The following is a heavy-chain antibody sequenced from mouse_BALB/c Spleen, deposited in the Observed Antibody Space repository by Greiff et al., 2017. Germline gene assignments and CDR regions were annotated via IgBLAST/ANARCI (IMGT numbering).Heavy chain of an antibody. CDR3: TRGGHLYDFDY. Sequence: VQLQRSGPVLARPGASVKMSCKASGYTFTSYWMHWVKQRPGQGLEWIGAIYPGNSDTSYNPKFKGKAKLTAVTSTSTAYMELSSLTNEDSAVDYCTRGGHLYDFDYGGQGTTLTDSS. V-gene: IGHV1-5*01. CDR2: IYPGNSDT. J-gene: IGHJ2*01. CDR1: GYTFTSYW. D-gene: IGHD2-14*01.